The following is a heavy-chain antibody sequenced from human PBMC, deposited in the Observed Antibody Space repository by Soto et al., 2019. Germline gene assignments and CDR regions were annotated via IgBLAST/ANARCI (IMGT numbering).Heavy chain of an antibody. V-gene: IGHV3-33*01. Sequence: QVQLVESGGGVVQPGRSLRLSCAASGFIFSSYGMHWVRQAPGKGLEGVAVIWYDGSNTYYADSVKGRFTVYRDNSKSTLYLQMNSLRAEDTAVYYCARDGTAGYGMDVWGQGTTVTVSS. D-gene: IGHD6-13*01. CDR1: GFIFSSYG. CDR2: IWYDGSNT. J-gene: IGHJ6*02. CDR3: ARDGTAGYGMDV.